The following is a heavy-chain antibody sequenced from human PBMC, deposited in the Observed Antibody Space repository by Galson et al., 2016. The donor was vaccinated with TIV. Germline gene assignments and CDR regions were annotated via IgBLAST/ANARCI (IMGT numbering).Heavy chain of an antibody. J-gene: IGHJ6*02. CDR2: FIPLFGTP. CDR3: EKDRNTAMDTYYQYYGMDV. V-gene: IGHV1-69*13. D-gene: IGHD5-18*01. CDR1: GDTFLSYP. Sequence: SVKVSCKASGDTFLSYPFNWVRQAPGQGLEWMGGFIPLFGTPNYAQKFQGRVTITADESTSTVHMELSSLRSEDTAVYYCEKDRNTAMDTYYQYYGMDVCGQGTTVTVSS.